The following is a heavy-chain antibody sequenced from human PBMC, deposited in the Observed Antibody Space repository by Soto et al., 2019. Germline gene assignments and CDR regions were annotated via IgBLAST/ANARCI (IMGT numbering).Heavy chain of an antibody. CDR1: GFTFSRYW. D-gene: IGHD1-7*01. Sequence: EVQVVESGGGLVQPGGTLRLSCAASGFTFSRYWMHWFRQVPGKGLVWVSRINIEGTSATYADSVKGRFTISRDNVRNSLFLQMYCLRAEVSVVYYCAAGLLLRIGGTTLNPWGPGSLVIVSS. CDR3: AAGLLLRIGGTTLNP. J-gene: IGHJ5*02. CDR2: INIEGTSA. V-gene: IGHV3-74*01.